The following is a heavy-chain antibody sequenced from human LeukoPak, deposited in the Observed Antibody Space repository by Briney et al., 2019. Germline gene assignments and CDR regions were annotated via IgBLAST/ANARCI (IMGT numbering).Heavy chain of an antibody. J-gene: IGHJ4*02. CDR2: IKQDGTEK. CDR1: GFTFNNYW. Sequence: GGSLRLSCAASGFTFNNYWMSWVRQAPGKGLEWVANIKQDGTEKYYVDSVKGRFTISRDNAKNSLYLQMNSLRAEDTAVYYCARVSGYDSSFDYWGQGTLVTVSS. D-gene: IGHD5-12*01. V-gene: IGHV3-7*03. CDR3: ARVSGYDSSFDY.